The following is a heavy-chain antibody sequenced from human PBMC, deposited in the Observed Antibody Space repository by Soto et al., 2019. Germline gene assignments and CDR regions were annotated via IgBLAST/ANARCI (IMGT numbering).Heavy chain of an antibody. D-gene: IGHD2-8*02. J-gene: IGHJ4*02. V-gene: IGHV4-34*01. CDR3: ARDKITGLFDY. CDR1: GGSFSGYY. Sequence: QVQLQQWGAGLLKPSETLSLTCAVYGGSFSGYYWTWIRQPPGTGLEWIGEINHSGSTNYNPCLKRRVALSVDASKNQSSLKLTSVTAADTAVYYCARDKITGLFDYWGQGTLVTVSS. CDR2: INHSGST.